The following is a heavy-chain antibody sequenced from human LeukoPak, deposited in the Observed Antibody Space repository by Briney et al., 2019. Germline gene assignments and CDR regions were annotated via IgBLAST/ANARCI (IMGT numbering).Heavy chain of an antibody. CDR1: GFTFISYG. CDR2: IRYDGSNK. V-gene: IGHV3-30*02. Sequence: GGSLRLSCAASGFTFISYGMHWVRQAPGKGLEWVTFIRYDGSNKYYADSVKGRFIISRDNSKNTLYLQMNSLRAEDTAVYYCAKDTVKVTTIRRVLHYMDVWGKGTTVTISS. D-gene: IGHD5-12*01. CDR3: AKDTVKVTTIRRVLHYMDV. J-gene: IGHJ6*03.